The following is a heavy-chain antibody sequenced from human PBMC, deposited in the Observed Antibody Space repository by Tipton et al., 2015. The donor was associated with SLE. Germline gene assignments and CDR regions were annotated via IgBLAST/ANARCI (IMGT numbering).Heavy chain of an antibody. V-gene: IGHV4-59*11. D-gene: IGHD6-13*01. CDR3: ASEGGSSPGGYYYYGMDV. Sequence: LRLSCTVSGGSISSHYWSWIRQPPGKGLEWIGYIYYSGSTNYNPSLKSRVTISVDTSKNQFSLKLSSVTAADTAVYYCASEGGSSPGGYYYYGMDVWGQGTTVTVSS. J-gene: IGHJ6*02. CDR1: GGSISSHY. CDR2: IYYSGST.